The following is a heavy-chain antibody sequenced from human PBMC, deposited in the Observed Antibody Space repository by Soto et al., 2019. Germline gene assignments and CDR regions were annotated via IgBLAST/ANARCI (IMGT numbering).Heavy chain of an antibody. V-gene: IGHV4-34*01. CDR2: INHSGST. Sequence: QVQLQQWGAGLLKPSETLSLTCAVYGGSFSGYYWTWIRQPPGTGLEWIVEINHSGSTNYTPSLKFRVTVSVDTSKSQFSLKLTSVTAADTAVYYCARDKITCLFDYWGQGTLVTVSS. CDR1: GGSFSGYY. J-gene: IGHJ4*02. CDR3: ARDKITCLFDY. D-gene: IGHD3-10*01.